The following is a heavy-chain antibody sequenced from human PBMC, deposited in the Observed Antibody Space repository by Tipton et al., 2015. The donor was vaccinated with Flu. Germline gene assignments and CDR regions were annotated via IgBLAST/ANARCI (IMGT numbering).Heavy chain of an antibody. D-gene: IGHD2-15*01. CDR3: ARYCRGGNCYNY. CDR1: GGSISSDTYY. Sequence: TLSLTCTVSGGSISSDTYYWGWIRQPAGKGLEWIGRIYSSGSTNYNPSLKGRVTMSVETSKNQFSLKLTSVTAADTAVYYCARYCRGGNCYNYWGQGTLVAVSS. V-gene: IGHV4-61*02. CDR2: IYSSGST. J-gene: IGHJ4*02.